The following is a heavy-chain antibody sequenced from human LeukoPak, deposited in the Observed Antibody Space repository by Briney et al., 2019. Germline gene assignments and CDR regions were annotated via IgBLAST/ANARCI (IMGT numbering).Heavy chain of an antibody. J-gene: IGHJ6*03. CDR2: IKTDGSEK. Sequence: GGSLRLSCEGSGFTFSNYWMGWVRQAPGKGLQWVANIKTDGSEKYYVDSVKGRFTISRDNAKNSLYLQMNSLGAEDTALYFCARDVEYSNIYFYYYIDVWGKGTTVTVSS. CDR1: GFTFSNYW. CDR3: ARDVEYSNIYFYYYIDV. D-gene: IGHD6-6*01. V-gene: IGHV3-7*03.